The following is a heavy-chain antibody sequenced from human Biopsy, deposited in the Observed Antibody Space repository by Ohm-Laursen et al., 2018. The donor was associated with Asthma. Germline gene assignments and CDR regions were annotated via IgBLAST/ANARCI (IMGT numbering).Heavy chain of an antibody. Sequence: TLSLTCAVSGGSISSGDYSWSWIRQPPGKGLEWIGFISPSGSTYYSPSLKSRLTISVDRSKNQFSLRLSSVTAADTAMYYCARDYGDYVWRAFDIWGQGTMVTVSS. V-gene: IGHV4-30-2*01. CDR2: ISPSGST. CDR1: GGSISSGDYS. CDR3: ARDYGDYVWRAFDI. J-gene: IGHJ3*02. D-gene: IGHD4-17*01.